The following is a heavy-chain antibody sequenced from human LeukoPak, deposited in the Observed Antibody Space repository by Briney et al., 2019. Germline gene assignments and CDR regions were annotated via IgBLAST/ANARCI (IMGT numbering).Heavy chain of an antibody. V-gene: IGHV4-39*07. J-gene: IGHJ5*02. Sequence: SETLSLTCTVSGGSISTSNYYWGWTRQPPGKGLVWIGNIFYSGSTYYSPSLKSRVTIPLDTSRNQFSLKLNSVTAADTAVYYCARRNTVITMVRGVIRNWFDPWGQGTLVTVSS. CDR3: ARRNTVITMVRGVIRNWFDP. CDR1: GGSISTSNYY. D-gene: IGHD3-10*01. CDR2: IFYSGST.